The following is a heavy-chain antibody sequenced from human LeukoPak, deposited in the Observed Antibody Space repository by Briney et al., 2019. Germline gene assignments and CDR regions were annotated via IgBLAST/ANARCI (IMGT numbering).Heavy chain of an antibody. Sequence: GGSLRLSCAASGFTFDDYAMHWVRQASGKGLVWVSHITWDGGSTHYADSVEGRFTISRDNRENSLYLQMNSLRPEDTALYYCAKDRAARGRGNYFYMDVWGKGTTVTVSS. D-gene: IGHD2/OR15-2a*01. J-gene: IGHJ6*03. CDR3: AKDRAARGRGNYFYMDV. CDR2: ITWDGGST. V-gene: IGHV3-43D*03. CDR1: GFTFDDYA.